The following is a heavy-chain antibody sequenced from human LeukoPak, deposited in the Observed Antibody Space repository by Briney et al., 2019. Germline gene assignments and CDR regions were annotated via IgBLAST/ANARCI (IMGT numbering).Heavy chain of an antibody. CDR1: GYTFTSYG. D-gene: IGHD6-13*01. Sequence: VASVKVSCKASGYTFTSYGISWVRQAPGQGLEWMGWISAYNGNTNYAQKFQGRVTITADKSTSTAYMELSSLRSEDTAVYYCARVLQYSSSWYYSSDAFDIWGQGTMVTVSS. J-gene: IGHJ3*02. CDR3: ARVLQYSSSWYYSSDAFDI. V-gene: IGHV1-18*01. CDR2: ISAYNGNT.